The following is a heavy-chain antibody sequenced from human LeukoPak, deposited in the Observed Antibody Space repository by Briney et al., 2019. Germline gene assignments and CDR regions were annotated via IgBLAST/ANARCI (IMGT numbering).Heavy chain of an antibody. CDR3: ARQGGSSSPYYFYYMDV. D-gene: IGHD6-13*01. J-gene: IGHJ6*03. CDR2: IYHSGST. Sequence: SETLSLTCAVSGYSISSGYYWGWFREPPGKGLEWIACIYHSGSTYYNPSLKSRVTMSVDTSKNQFSLRLTSLTAADTAVYYCARQGGSSSPYYFYYMDVWGKGTTVTVSS. CDR1: GYSISSGYY. V-gene: IGHV4-38-2*01.